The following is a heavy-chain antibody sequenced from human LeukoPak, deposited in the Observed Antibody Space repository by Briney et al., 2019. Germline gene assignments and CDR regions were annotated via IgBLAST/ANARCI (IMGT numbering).Heavy chain of an antibody. D-gene: IGHD6-19*01. CDR1: GFTFSSYT. V-gene: IGHV3-30-3*01. Sequence: GGSLRLSCAASGFTFSSYTMHWVRQAPGKGLVWVSVISNDGSNKYYADSVKGRFTISRDNSKNTLYLQMNSLRAEDTAVYYCASLSPLVISSGWSDFDYWGQGTLVTVSS. CDR2: ISNDGSNK. J-gene: IGHJ4*02. CDR3: ASLSPLVISSGWSDFDY.